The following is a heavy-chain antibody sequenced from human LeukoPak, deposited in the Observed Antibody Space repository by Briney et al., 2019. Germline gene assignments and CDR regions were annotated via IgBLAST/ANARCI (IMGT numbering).Heavy chain of an antibody. CDR2: ISAYNGNT. CDR1: GYTFTSYG. CDR3: ARATYGSGSYYNDPNWFDP. D-gene: IGHD3-10*01. J-gene: IGHJ5*02. Sequence: VASVKVSCKASGYTFTSYGISWVRQAPGQGLEWMGWISAYNGNTNYAQKLQGRVTMTTDTSTSTAYMELRSLRSDDTAVYYCARATYGSGSYYNDPNWFDPWGQGTLVTVSS. V-gene: IGHV1-18*01.